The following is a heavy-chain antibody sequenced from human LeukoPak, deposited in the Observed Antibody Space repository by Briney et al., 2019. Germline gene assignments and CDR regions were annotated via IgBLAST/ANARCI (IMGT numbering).Heavy chain of an antibody. CDR3: AREPLCSGGACYSSKYMDV. Sequence: SQTLSLTCAISGDSVSDNNAAWNWIRQSPSRGLEWLGRTYYRSKWYSDYALFVQRRITINPDTSKNQFSLQLNSVTPEDTAIYYCAREPLCSGGACYSSKYMDVWGKGTTVTVSS. J-gene: IGHJ6*03. V-gene: IGHV6-1*01. D-gene: IGHD2-15*01. CDR2: TYYRSKWYS. CDR1: GDSVSDNNAA.